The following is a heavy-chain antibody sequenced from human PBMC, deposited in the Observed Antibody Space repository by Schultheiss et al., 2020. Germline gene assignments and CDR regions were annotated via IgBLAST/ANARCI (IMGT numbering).Heavy chain of an antibody. CDR3: AKDLVRDYYYYYMDV. J-gene: IGHJ6*03. CDR2: ISYDGSNK. D-gene: IGHD3-9*01. Sequence: GGSLRLSCAASGFTFSRYGMHWVRQAPGKGLEWVAVISYDGSNKYYADSVEGRFTMSRDNSKNTLYLQMNSLRAEDTAVYYCAKDLVRDYYYYYMDVWGKGTTVTVSS. CDR1: GFTFSRYG. V-gene: IGHV3-30*18.